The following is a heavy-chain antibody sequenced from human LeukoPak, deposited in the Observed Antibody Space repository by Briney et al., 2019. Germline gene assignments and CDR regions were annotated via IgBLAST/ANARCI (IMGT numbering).Heavy chain of an antibody. CDR3: ARGSEGELRYFDWLFYY. D-gene: IGHD3-9*01. V-gene: IGHV1-69*13. CDR2: IIPIFGTA. CDR1: GGTFRSYG. J-gene: IGHJ4*02. Sequence: SVTVSCKASGGTFRSYGISWVRQAPGQGLEWMGGIIPIFGTANYAEKFQGRVTVTADESTSTAYMELSSLRSEDTAVYYCARGSEGELRYFDWLFYYWGQGSLVTVSS.